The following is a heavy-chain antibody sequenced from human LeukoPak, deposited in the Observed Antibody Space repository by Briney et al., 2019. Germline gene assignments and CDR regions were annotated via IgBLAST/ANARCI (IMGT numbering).Heavy chain of an antibody. CDR2: IYYSGST. J-gene: IGHJ4*02. V-gene: IGHV4-59*01. CDR1: GGSISSYY. Sequence: SETLSLTCTVSGGSISSYYWSWIRQPPGKGLEWIGYIYYSGSTNYNPSLKSRVTISVDTSKNQFSLKLSSVTAADTAVYYCVRVGVGTCPYYFDYWGQGTLVTVSS. D-gene: IGHD2-15*01. CDR3: VRVGVGTCPYYFDY.